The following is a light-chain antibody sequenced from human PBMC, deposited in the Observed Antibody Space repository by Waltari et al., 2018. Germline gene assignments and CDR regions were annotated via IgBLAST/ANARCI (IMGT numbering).Light chain of an antibody. CDR2: AAS. Sequence: DIQMTQSPSSLSASVGYRVTITCRASQDIRNYLAWYQQRPGKIPELLIYAASTLQSGVPSHFSGSGSGTEFTLTISSLQPEDVATYYCQKYNRAPLTFGPGTKVDIK. CDR1: QDIRNY. V-gene: IGKV1-27*01. CDR3: QKYNRAPLT. J-gene: IGKJ3*01.